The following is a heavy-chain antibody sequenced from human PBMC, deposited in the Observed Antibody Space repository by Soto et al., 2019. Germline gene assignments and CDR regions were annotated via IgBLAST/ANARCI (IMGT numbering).Heavy chain of an antibody. CDR2: IGRSSTDI. J-gene: IGHJ4*02. CDR1: GFTFSNYK. CDR3: ARNDFTLLRGLIIDF. Sequence: EVQLVESGGGLVKPGGSLRLSCATSGFTFSNYKMNWVRQAPGKGLEWVSSIGRSSTDIYYADSAKGRFTISRDNARNTLFLQMSSLSFEDTAIYYCARNDFTLLRGLIIDFWGQGSLVTVSS. D-gene: IGHD3-10*01. V-gene: IGHV3-21*02.